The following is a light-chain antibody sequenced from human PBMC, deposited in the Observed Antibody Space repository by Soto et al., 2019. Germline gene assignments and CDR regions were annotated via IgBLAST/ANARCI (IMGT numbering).Light chain of an antibody. CDR2: GPS. CDR1: QSVSSSY. J-gene: IGKJ5*01. CDR3: QQYGSSPIT. V-gene: IGKV3-20*01. Sequence: SKSAATLSLSTGERATLSCRAGQSVSSSYLDWYQQKPGQAPRLLIHGPSSRATGIPDRISGSGSGTDFTLTISRLEPEDFAVYYCQQYGSSPITFGQVTLLAIK.